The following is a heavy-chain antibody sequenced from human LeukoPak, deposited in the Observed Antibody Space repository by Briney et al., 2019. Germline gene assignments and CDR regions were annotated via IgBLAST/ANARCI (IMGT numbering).Heavy chain of an antibody. D-gene: IGHD3-16*01. CDR1: GFTFSGYW. J-gene: IGHJ6*01. V-gene: IGHV3-74*01. CDR2: LNTDGSST. Sequence: GGSLRLSCAASGFTFSGYWMHWVRQVPGKGLVWVSRLNTDGSSTSYADSVKGRFTISSDNAKNTLYLQMNSLRAEDTAEYFCARDDAFRGVAMDVWGQGTTVTVSS. CDR3: ARDDAFRGVAMDV.